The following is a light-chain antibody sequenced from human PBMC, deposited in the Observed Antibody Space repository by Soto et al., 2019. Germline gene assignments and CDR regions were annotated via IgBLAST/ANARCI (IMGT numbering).Light chain of an antibody. CDR1: QRLSANY. V-gene: IGKV3-20*01. CDR2: GAS. Sequence: EIVLTQSPGTLSLSPGERATLSCRASQRLSANYLAWYQQRPGQSPRLLISGASNRATGIPDRFSGSGSGTDFTLTISRLEPEDFAVYYCQQYSNWPPITFGQGTRLEIK. J-gene: IGKJ5*01. CDR3: QQYSNWPPIT.